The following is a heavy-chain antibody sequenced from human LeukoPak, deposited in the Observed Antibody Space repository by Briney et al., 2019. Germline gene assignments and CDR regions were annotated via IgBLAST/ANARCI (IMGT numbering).Heavy chain of an antibody. CDR1: GGSISSGGYS. V-gene: IGHV4-30-2*01. Sequence: SETLSLTCAVSGGSISSGGYSWSWIRQPPGKGLEWIGEIYHSGSTNYNPSLKSRVTISVDKSKNQFSLKLSSVTAADTAVYYCASPRGDYYDSSGYDYWGQGTLVTVSS. D-gene: IGHD3-22*01. CDR3: ASPRGDYYDSSGYDY. CDR2: IYHSGST. J-gene: IGHJ4*02.